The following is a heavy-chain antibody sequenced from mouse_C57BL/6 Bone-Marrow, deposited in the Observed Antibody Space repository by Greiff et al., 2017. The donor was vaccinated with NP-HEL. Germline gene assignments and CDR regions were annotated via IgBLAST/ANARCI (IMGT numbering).Heavy chain of an antibody. CDR2: ISNLAYSI. D-gene: IGHD4-1*01. CDR1: GFTFSDYG. V-gene: IGHV5-15*01. CDR3: ARQTGSFYYAMDY. Sequence: EVMLVESGGGLVQPGGSLKLSCAASGFTFSDYGMAWVRQAPRKGPEWVAFISNLAYSIYYADTVTGRFTISRENAKNTLYLEMSSLRSEDTAMYYCARQTGSFYYAMDYWGQGTSVTVSS. J-gene: IGHJ4*01.